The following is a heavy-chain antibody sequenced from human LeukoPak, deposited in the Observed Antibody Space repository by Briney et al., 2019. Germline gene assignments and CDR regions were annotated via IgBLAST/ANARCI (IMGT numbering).Heavy chain of an antibody. Sequence: PGGSLRLSCAASGFTFSSYAMHWVRQAPGKGLEWVANIKQDGSETYYVDSVKGRFTISRDNAKNSLYLQMNSLRAEDTGVYYCARGPPLFDPWGQGTLVAVSS. V-gene: IGHV3-7*01. CDR2: IKQDGSET. CDR1: GFTFSSYA. CDR3: ARGPPLFDP. J-gene: IGHJ5*02.